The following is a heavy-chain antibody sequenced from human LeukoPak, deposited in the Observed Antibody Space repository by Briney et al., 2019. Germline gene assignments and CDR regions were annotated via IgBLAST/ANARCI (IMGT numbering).Heavy chain of an antibody. CDR3: ARGTGGDTAMVSPLDY. D-gene: IGHD5-18*01. Sequence: ASVKVSCKASGYTFTSYYMHWVRQAPGQGLEWMGIINPSGGSTSYAQKFQGSVTMTRDMSTSTVYMELSSLRSEDTAVYYCARGTGGDTAMVSPLDYWGQGTLVTVSS. J-gene: IGHJ4*02. CDR2: INPSGGST. CDR1: GYTFTSYY. V-gene: IGHV1-46*01.